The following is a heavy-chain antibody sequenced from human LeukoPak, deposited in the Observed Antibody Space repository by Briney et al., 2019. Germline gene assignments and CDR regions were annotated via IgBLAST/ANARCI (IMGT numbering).Heavy chain of an antibody. V-gene: IGHV1-46*01. J-gene: IGHJ4*02. CDR3: ARDRFYGSGSGSDY. D-gene: IGHD3-10*01. Sequence: ASLKVSCKASGYTFTSYYMHWVRQAPGQGLEWMGIINPSGDSTNYTQRLQSAVTMTTGMSTSTVYIGRSILRSEDTSPYYVARDRFYGSGSGSDYWGQGTLVTVSS. CDR2: INPSGDST. CDR1: GYTFTSYY.